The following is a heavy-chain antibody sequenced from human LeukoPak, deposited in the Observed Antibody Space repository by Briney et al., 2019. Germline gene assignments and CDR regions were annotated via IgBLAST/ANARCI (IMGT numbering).Heavy chain of an antibody. CDR3: AKDLMNTFWGVSGDCDY. CDR1: RPTLSSYA. Sequence: GRSLRLACAASRPTLSSYAMSWDRHAPGSGLEWDSAIRASGGSTYYADFVKGRFTTSRHTSKNTLYLQMNSLRAADTAVYYRAKDLMNTFWGVSGDCDYWGQGTLVTVSS. CDR2: IRASGGST. J-gene: IGHJ4*02. V-gene: IGHV3-23*01. D-gene: IGHD3-16*01.